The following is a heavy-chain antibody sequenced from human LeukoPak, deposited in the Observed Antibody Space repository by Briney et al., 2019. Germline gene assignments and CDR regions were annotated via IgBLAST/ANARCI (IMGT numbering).Heavy chain of an antibody. CDR1: GYTFTSYW. CDR2: IYPGDSDT. J-gene: IGHJ4*02. D-gene: IGHD2-21*02. Sequence: GESLKISCQVSGYTFTSYWIGWVGQMPGKGLEWMGIIYPGDSDTRYSPSFQGQVTISADKSISTAYLQWSSLKASDTAMYYCATHQTSWLTADYWGQGTLVTVSS. CDR3: ATHQTSWLTADY. V-gene: IGHV5-51*01.